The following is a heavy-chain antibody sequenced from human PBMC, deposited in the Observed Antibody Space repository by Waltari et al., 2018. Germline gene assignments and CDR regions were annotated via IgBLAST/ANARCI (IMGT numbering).Heavy chain of an antibody. D-gene: IGHD2-2*01. CDR2: IYPGDSDT. J-gene: IGHJ2*01. CDR1: GYSFTSYW. Sequence: EVQLVQSGAEVKKPGESLKISCKGSGYSFTSYWIGWVRQMHGKGLEWMGIIYPGDSDTRYSPSFQGQVTISADKSISTAYLQWSSLKASDTAMYYCARQYCSSTSCDRWYFDLWGRGTLVTVSS. CDR3: ARQYCSSTSCDRWYFDL. V-gene: IGHV5-51*01.